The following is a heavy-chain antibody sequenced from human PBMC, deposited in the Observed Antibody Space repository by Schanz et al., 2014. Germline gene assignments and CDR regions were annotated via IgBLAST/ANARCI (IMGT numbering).Heavy chain of an antibody. CDR3: AKRRFGELSALDI. CDR2: IWYDGSNK. CDR1: GFTFSSYG. V-gene: IGHV3-33*06. Sequence: QVQLVESGGGVVQPGRSLRLSCAASGFTFSSYGMHWVRQAPGKGLEWVAVIWYDGSNKYYADSVKGRFTISRDNSKNTLYLQMNSLRAEDAAVEYCAKRRFGELSALDIWGQGTMVTVSS. J-gene: IGHJ3*02. D-gene: IGHD3-10*01.